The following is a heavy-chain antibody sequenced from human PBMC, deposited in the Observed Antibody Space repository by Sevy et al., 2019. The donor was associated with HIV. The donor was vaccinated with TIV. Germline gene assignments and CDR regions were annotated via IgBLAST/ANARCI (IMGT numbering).Heavy chain of an antibody. Sequence: GGSLRLSCAASVFTFSSFGMHWVRQAPGKGLEWVAIISHDGSNKIYADSVKGRFTISRDNSKNTLYLQMDSLRADDTAVYYCAKQGGYCSNGVCYRAFDYWGQGTLVTVSS. D-gene: IGHD2-8*01. CDR2: ISHDGSNK. CDR1: VFTFSSFG. V-gene: IGHV3-30*18. J-gene: IGHJ4*02. CDR3: AKQGGYCSNGVCYRAFDY.